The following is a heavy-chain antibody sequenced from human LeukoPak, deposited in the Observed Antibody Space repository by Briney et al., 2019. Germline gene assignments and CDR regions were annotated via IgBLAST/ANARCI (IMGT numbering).Heavy chain of an antibody. CDR3: ARREGIAARDNFYYYYGMDV. J-gene: IGHJ6*02. V-gene: IGHV5-51*01. CDR1: GYIFTSYW. D-gene: IGHD6-6*01. Sequence: GESLRISCKGSGYIFTSYWIGWVRQMPGKGLEWMGIIYPGDSDTRYSPSFQGQVPISADKSISTAYLQWSSLKASDTAMYYCARREGIAARDNFYYYYGMDVWGQGTTVTVSS. CDR2: IYPGDSDT.